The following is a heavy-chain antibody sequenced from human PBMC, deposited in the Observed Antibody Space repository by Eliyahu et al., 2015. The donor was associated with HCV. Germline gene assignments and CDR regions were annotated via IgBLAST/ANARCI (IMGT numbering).Heavy chain of an antibody. D-gene: IGHD3-16*01. CDR1: GLTFKDAW. J-gene: IGHJ4*02. CDR3: AKDVPFTGGGAIRY. V-gene: IGHV3-15*01. CDR2: IRSKVHGETX. Sequence: EVHLVXSGGGLEXPGESLRLSCAVSGLTFKDAWMTWVRXAPGKGPEWVGHIRSKVHGETXEYGAAVKGRFTISRDDSKDTVYLQLNSLKAEDTALYYCAKDVPFTGGGAIRYWGQGTLVTVSS.